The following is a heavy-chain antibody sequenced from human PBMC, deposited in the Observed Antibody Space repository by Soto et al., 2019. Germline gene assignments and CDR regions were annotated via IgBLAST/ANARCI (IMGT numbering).Heavy chain of an antibody. D-gene: IGHD2-2*03. CDR1: GFTFSTYG. Sequence: QVQLVESGGGVVQPGTSLRLSCAASGFTFSTYGMHWDRQAPGKGLEWVASIHHDGSNTYYADTAKGRFTVSEDNSKNTLFLQMGSLIVVDSAVYFWARWIRCLYYDFWGQGALLIGSS. CDR2: IHHDGSNT. J-gene: IGHJ4*02. V-gene: IGHV3-33*01. CDR3: ARWIRCLYYDF.